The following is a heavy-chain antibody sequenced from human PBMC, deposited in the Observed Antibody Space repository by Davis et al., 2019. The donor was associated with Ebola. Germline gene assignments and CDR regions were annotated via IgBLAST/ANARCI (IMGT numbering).Heavy chain of an antibody. Sequence: PGGSLRLSCAASGFTVSSNYMSWVRQAPGKGLEWVSVIYSGGNTIYADSVKGRLTISRDNSKNTLNLQMNSLRAEDTAVYYCARAYHYGMDVWGQGTTVTVSS. CDR2: IYSGGNT. CDR3: ARAYHYGMDV. CDR1: GFTVSSNY. J-gene: IGHJ6*02. V-gene: IGHV3-66*02.